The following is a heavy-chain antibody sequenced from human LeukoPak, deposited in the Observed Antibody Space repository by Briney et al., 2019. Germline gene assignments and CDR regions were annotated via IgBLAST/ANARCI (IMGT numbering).Heavy chain of an antibody. D-gene: IGHD3-22*01. V-gene: IGHV4-59*01. CDR3: AGRSGYYPYYFDY. CDR1: GGSISSYY. Sequence: SETPSLTCTVSGGSISSYYWSWIRQPPGKGLEWIGYMYYSGSTNYNPSLKSRVTISVDTSKNQFSPKLSSVTAADTAVYYCAGRSGYYPYYFDYWGQGTLVTVSS. CDR2: MYYSGST. J-gene: IGHJ4*02.